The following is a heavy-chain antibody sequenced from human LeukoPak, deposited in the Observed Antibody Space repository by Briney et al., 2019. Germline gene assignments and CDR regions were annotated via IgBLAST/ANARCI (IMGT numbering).Heavy chain of an antibody. CDR3: ARRSKPYYYDSSGHGDWYFDL. J-gene: IGHJ2*01. CDR2: IIPIFGTA. V-gene: IGHV1-69*01. Sequence: GASVKVSCKASGSTFISYAISWVRQAPGQGLEWMGGIIPIFGTANYAQKFQGRVTITADESTSTAYMELSSLRSEDTAVYYCARRSKPYYYDSSGHGDWYFDLWGRGTLVTVSS. CDR1: GSTFISYA. D-gene: IGHD3-22*01.